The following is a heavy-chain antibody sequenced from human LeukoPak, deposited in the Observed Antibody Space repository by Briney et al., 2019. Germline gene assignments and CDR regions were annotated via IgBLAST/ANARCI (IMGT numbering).Heavy chain of an antibody. V-gene: IGHV3-23*01. CDR2: ISGSGGST. CDR1: GFTFSSYG. Sequence: PGGSLRLSCAASGFTFSSYGMSWVRQAPGKGLEWVSAISGSGGSTYYADSVKGRFTISRDNSKNTLYLQMNSLRAEDTAVYYCARSYDSSGYSPGIDYWGQGTLVTVSS. J-gene: IGHJ4*02. D-gene: IGHD3-22*01. CDR3: ARSYDSSGYSPGIDY.